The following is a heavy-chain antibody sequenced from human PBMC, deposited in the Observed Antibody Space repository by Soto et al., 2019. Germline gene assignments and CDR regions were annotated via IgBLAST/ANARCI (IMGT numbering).Heavy chain of an antibody. Sequence: QVQLVQSGAEVKKPGASVKVSCKASGYTLTSYAMHWVRQAPGQRLEWMGWINAGNGNIKYSQKFQGRVTITRDTAATTANMELISLRTEGTAVYYCACFRGSTFVPGGEETLVTFSS. D-gene: IGHD1-7*01. CDR1: GYTLTSYA. V-gene: IGHV1-3*01. J-gene: IGHJ5*02. CDR3: ACFRGSTFVP. CDR2: INAGNGNI.